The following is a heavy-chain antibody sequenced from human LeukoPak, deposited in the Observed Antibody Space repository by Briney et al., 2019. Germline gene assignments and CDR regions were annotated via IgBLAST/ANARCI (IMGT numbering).Heavy chain of an antibody. Sequence: SVKVSCKASGGTFSSYAISWVRQAPGQGLEWMGRIIPILGIANYAQKFQGRVTITTDKSTSTAYMELSSLRSEDTAVYYCARDRNRYGMDVWGQGTTVTVSS. CDR1: GGTFSSYA. CDR2: IIPILGIA. D-gene: IGHD1-14*01. V-gene: IGHV1-69*04. J-gene: IGHJ6*02. CDR3: ARDRNRYGMDV.